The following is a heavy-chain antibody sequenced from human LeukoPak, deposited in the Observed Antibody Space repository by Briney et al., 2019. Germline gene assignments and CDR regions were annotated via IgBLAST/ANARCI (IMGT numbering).Heavy chain of an antibody. D-gene: IGHD3-10*01. CDR3: ARARGSGSYYIDY. Sequence: VGSLRLSCAASGFTFSSYGMHWVRQAPGKGLEWVAVIWYDGSNKYYADSVKGRFTISRDNSKNTLYLQMNSLRAEDTAVYYCARARGSGSYYIDYWGQGTLVTVSS. CDR2: IWYDGSNK. CDR1: GFTFSSYG. J-gene: IGHJ4*02. V-gene: IGHV3-33*01.